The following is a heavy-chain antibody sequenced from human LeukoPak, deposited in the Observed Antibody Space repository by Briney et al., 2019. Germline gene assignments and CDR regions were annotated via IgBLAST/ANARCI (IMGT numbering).Heavy chain of an antibody. J-gene: IGHJ6*02. D-gene: IGHD4-17*01. CDR1: GFTFSTYG. CDR2: IWYDGSNK. V-gene: IGHV3-33*01. CDR3: ARGGRTTWHGMDV. Sequence: GRSLRLSCEASGFTFSTYGMHWVRQAPGKGLEWVAVIWYDGSNKNYADSVKGRFTISRDDSKNTLYLQMNSLRAEDTAVYYCARGGRTTWHGMDVWGQGTTVTVSS.